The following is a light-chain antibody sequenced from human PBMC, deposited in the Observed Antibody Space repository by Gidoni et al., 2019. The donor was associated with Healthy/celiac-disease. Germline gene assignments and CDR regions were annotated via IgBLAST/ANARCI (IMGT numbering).Light chain of an antibody. J-gene: IGLJ2*01. CDR2: EVS. Sequence: QSALTPPPSVSGSPGQSVTISCTGTSSDVGSYNRVSWYQQPPGTAPKLMIYEVSNRPSGVPDRFSGSKSGNTASLTISGLQAEDEADYYCSSYTSSSTLVFGGGTKLT. CDR1: SSDVGSYNR. V-gene: IGLV2-18*02. CDR3: SSYTSSSTLV.